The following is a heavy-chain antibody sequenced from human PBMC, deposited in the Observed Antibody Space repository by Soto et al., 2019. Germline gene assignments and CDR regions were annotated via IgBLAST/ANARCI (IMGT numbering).Heavy chain of an antibody. V-gene: IGHV3-30*18. D-gene: IGHD4-4*01. CDR3: AKNPGYSNYYFDY. Sequence: GGSLRLSCAASGFTFSSYGMHWVRQAPGKGLEWVAVISYDGSNKYYADSVKGRFTISRDNSKNTLYLQMNSLRAEDTAVYYCAKNPGYSNYYFDYWGQGTLVTVSS. J-gene: IGHJ4*02. CDR2: ISYDGSNK. CDR1: GFTFSSYG.